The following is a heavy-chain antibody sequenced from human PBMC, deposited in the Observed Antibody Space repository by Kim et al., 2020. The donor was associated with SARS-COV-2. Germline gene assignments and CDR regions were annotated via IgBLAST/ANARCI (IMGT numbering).Heavy chain of an antibody. V-gene: IGHV4-34*01. D-gene: IGHD3-10*01. Sequence: SETLSLTCAVYGGSFSGFQWTWIRQTPGKGLEWIGEINHSGNTNYNPSLKSRVSISVDTSKNQFSLKLSSVTAADTAVYYCARGAPGHGGQRTLVTVSP. CDR1: GGSFSGFQ. CDR3: ARGAPGH. CDR2: INHSGNT. J-gene: IGHJ4*02.